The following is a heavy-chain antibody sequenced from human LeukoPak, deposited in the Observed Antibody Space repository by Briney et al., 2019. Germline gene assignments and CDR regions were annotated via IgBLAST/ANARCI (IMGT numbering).Heavy chain of an antibody. J-gene: IGHJ4*02. CDR1: GYSISSTYY. Sequence: SETLSLTCIVSGYSISSTYYWGWIRQPPGKGLKWIGSISHRGSTYYDPSLKSRITISVDTSKNQFSLKVRSVTAADTAVYYCARRITGTTSDSFDYWGQGILVTVSS. CDR2: ISHRGST. D-gene: IGHD1-20*01. V-gene: IGHV4-38-2*02. CDR3: ARRITGTTSDSFDY.